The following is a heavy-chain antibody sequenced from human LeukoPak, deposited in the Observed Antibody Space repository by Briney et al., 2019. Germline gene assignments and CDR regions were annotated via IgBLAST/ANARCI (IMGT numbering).Heavy chain of an antibody. CDR3: ARDPPHYYDSSGYYGTGTLDY. V-gene: IGHV1-46*01. CDR1: GYTFTSYY. D-gene: IGHD3-22*01. Sequence: GASVKVSCKASGYTFTSYYMHWVRQAPGQGLEWMGIINPSGGSTSYAQKFQGRVTMTRDTSTSTVYMELSSLRSEDTAVYYCARDPPHYYDSSGYYGTGTLDYWGQGTLVTVSS. J-gene: IGHJ4*02. CDR2: INPSGGST.